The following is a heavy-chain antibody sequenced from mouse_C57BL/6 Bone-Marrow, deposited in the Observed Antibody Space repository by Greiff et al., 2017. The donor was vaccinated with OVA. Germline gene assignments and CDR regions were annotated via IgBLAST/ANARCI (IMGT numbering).Heavy chain of an antibody. CDR3: TRFRLRLWYFDG. CDR1: GYTFTSYW. Sequence: SGTVLARPGASVKMSCKTSGYTFTSYWMHWVKQRPGQGLEWIGAIYPGNSDTSYNQKFKGKAKLTAVTSASTAYMELSSLTNEDSAVYYGTRFRLRLWYFDGWGTGTTVTVSS. J-gene: IGHJ1*03. CDR2: IYPGNSDT. V-gene: IGHV1-5*01. D-gene: IGHD2-4*01.